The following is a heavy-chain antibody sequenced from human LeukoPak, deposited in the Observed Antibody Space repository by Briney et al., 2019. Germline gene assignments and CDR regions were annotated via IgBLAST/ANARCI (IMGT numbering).Heavy chain of an antibody. V-gene: IGHV1-18*04. CDR1: GYTFTGYY. CDR2: ISGYNGHT. CDR3: ARAGHRKYYYDNAYDY. Sequence: ASVKDSCKASGYTFTGYYMHWVRQAPGQGLEWMGWISGYNGHTNYAQKLQGRVTMTTHTSTSTAYMELRSLRSDDTAVYYCARAGHRKYYYDNAYDYWGQGTLVTVSS. J-gene: IGHJ4*02. D-gene: IGHD3-22*01.